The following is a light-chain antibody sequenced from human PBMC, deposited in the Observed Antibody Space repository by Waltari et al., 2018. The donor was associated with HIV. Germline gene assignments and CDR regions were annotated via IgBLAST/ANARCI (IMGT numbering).Light chain of an antibody. CDR2: DVS. CDR1: SSDVGGYNY. Sequence: QSALTQPASVSGSPGQSITISCTGSSSDVGGYNYVSWYQQHPGKAPRLMIYDVSTRPSGVSVRFSGSKSGDTASLTISSLQAEDEADYYCESYTSTSVWVFGGGTRLTVL. V-gene: IGLV2-14*03. J-gene: IGLJ3*02. CDR3: ESYTSTSVWV.